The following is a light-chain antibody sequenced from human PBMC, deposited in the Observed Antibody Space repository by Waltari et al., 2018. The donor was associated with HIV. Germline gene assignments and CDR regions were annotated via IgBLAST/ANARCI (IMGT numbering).Light chain of an antibody. Sequence: QSVLTQPASVPGSPGKSIAISCTGTRSDVGAYNYVSWYQHTPGKALKLMIFEVSNRPSGVSDRFSGSKSGNTASLTISGLQAEDEADYYCCSYTTSATRVFGGGTKLTVL. CDR3: CSYTTSATRV. CDR2: EVS. V-gene: IGLV2-14*01. J-gene: IGLJ3*02. CDR1: RSDVGAYNY.